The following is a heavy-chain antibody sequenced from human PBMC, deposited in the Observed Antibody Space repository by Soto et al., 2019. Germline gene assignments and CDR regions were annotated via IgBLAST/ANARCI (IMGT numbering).Heavy chain of an antibody. CDR3: AGPGEQHRY. V-gene: IGHV3-66*01. CDR1: GFTVSSNH. Sequence: EVQLVESGGGLVQPGGSLRLSCAASGFTVSSNHMSWVRQAPGKGLEWVSLIYSGGSTYYADSVKGRFTFSRDNSKNTLYIKMISLGAEDTAVYYCAGPGEQHRYWGQGTLVTVSS. D-gene: IGHD3-16*01. J-gene: IGHJ4*02. CDR2: IYSGGST.